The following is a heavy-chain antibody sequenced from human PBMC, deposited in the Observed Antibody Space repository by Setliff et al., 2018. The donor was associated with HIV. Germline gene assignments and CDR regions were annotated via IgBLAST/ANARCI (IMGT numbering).Heavy chain of an antibody. CDR1: GGTSRSKG. V-gene: IGHV1-69*13. D-gene: IGHD3-22*01. J-gene: IGHJ5*02. CDR3: ATVSGDYYDSSDRP. CDR2: IIPIFGTP. Sequence: GPSVKVSCKASGGTSRSKGISWVRQAPGQGLEWMGGIIPIFGTPDYAQKFQGRITITADESTSTAYMELRSLRSEDTAVYYCATVSGDYYDSSDRPWGQGTLVTVS.